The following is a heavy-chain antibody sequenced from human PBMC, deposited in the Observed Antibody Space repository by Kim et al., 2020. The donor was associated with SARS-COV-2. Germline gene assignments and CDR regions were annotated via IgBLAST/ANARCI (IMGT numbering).Heavy chain of an antibody. CDR2: IKSKTDGGTT. CDR3: TTDPRSFLIAAAGIVRVRVDP. Sequence: GGSLRLSCAASGFTFSNAWMSWVRQAPGKGLEWVGRIKSKTDGGTTDYATPVKGRFTISRDDSKNTLYLQMNSLKTEDTAVYYCTTDPRSFLIAAAGIVRVRVDPWGQGTLVTVSS. D-gene: IGHD6-13*01. J-gene: IGHJ5*02. V-gene: IGHV3-15*01. CDR1: GFTFSNAW.